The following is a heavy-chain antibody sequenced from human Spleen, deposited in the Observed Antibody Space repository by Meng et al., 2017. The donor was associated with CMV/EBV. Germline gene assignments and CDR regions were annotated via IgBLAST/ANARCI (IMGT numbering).Heavy chain of an antibody. CDR3: ARVIVVVPAATVGWFDP. V-gene: IGHV3-11*04. Sequence: LSLTCAASGFTFSDYYMSWIRQAPGKGLEWVSYISSSGSTIYYADSVKGRFTISRDNAKNSLYLQMNSLRAEDTAVYYCARVIVVVPAATVGWFDPWGQGTLVTVSS. D-gene: IGHD2-2*01. CDR2: ISSSGSTI. J-gene: IGHJ5*02. CDR1: GFTFSDYY.